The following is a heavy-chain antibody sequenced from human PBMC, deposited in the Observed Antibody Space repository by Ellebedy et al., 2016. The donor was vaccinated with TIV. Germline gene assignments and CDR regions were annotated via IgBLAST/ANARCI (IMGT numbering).Heavy chain of an antibody. CDR3: ARDMGSMVRGVISVGWFDP. J-gene: IGHJ5*02. CDR2: INPSGGST. D-gene: IGHD3-10*01. V-gene: IGHV1-46*01. CDR1: GYTFTSYY. Sequence: ASAKVSCXASGYTFTSYYMHWVRQAPGQGLEWMGIINPSGGSTSYAQKFQGRVTMTRDTSTSTVYMELSSLRSEDTAVYYCARDMGSMVRGVISVGWFDPWGQGTLVTVSS.